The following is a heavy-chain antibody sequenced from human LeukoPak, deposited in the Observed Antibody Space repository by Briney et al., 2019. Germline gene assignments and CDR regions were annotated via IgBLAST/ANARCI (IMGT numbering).Heavy chain of an antibody. V-gene: IGHV1-46*01. CDR2: INPSGGST. CDR1: GYTFTSYY. CDR3: ARRHPGDGYNYWTGYYFDY. J-gene: IGHJ4*02. Sequence: ASVKVSCKASGYTFTSYYMHWVRQAPGQGLEWMGIINPSGGSTSYAQKFQGRVTMTRDTPTSTVYMELSSLRFEDTAVYYCARRHPGDGYNYWTGYYFDYWGQGTLVTVSS. D-gene: IGHD5-24*01.